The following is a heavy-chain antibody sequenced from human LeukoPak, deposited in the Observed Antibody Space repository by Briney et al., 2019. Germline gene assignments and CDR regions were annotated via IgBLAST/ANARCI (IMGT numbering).Heavy chain of an antibody. CDR2: IYSGGAS. J-gene: IGHJ4*02. V-gene: IGHV3-53*01. CDR1: GFTFSSYY. Sequence: GGSLRLSCAAPGFTFSSYYMSWVRQAPGKGLEWVSVIYSGGASYYADSVKGRFTISRDNSKNTLYLQMNSLRAEDTAVYYCARDRDSGGWFIFDYWGQGTLVTVSS. D-gene: IGHD6-19*01. CDR3: ARDRDSGGWFIFDY.